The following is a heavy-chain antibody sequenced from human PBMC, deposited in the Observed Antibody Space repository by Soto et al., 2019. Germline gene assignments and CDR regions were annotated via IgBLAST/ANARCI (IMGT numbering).Heavy chain of an antibody. J-gene: IGHJ4*02. CDR1: GGSFSCYY. D-gene: IGHD5-12*01. V-gene: IGHV4-34*01. CDR3: ARLYSGYESADY. Sequence: SETLSLTCAVYGGSFSCYYWSWIRQPPGKGLEWIGEINHSGSTNYNPSLKSRVTISVDTSKNQFSLKLSSVTAADTAVYYCARLYSGYESADYWGQGTLVTSPQ. CDR2: INHSGST.